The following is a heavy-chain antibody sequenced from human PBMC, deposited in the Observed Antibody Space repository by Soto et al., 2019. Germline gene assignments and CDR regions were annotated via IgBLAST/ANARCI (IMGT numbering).Heavy chain of an antibody. D-gene: IGHD3-3*01. V-gene: IGHV4-30-4*01. CDR2: IYYSGST. Sequence: PSETLSLTCTVSGGSISSGDYYWSWIRQPPGKGLEWIGYIYYSGSTYYNPSLKSRVTISVDTSKNQFSLKLSSVTAADTAVYYCARAEYYDFWNRNFDYWGQGTLVTVYS. CDR3: ARAEYYDFWNRNFDY. J-gene: IGHJ4*02. CDR1: GGSISSGDYY.